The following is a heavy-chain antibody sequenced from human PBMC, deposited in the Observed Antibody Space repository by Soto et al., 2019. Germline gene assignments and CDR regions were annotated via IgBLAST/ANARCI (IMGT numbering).Heavy chain of an antibody. CDR3: ARDRAAAGGYYYYGMDV. D-gene: IGHD6-13*01. CDR2: IYYSGST. V-gene: IGHV4-31*03. Sequence: QVQLQESGPGLVKPSQTLSLTCTVSGGSISSGGYYWSWIRQHPGKGLERIGYIYYSGSTYYNPSLKSRVTISVDTSKNQFSLKLSSVTAADTAVYYCARDRAAAGGYYYYGMDVWGQGTTVTVSS. J-gene: IGHJ6*02. CDR1: GGSISSGGYY.